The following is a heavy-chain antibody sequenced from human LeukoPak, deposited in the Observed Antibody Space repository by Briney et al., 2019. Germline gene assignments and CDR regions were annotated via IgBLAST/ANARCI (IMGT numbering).Heavy chain of an antibody. J-gene: IGHJ4*02. V-gene: IGHV3-30*02. CDR2: IRDDGSNK. Sequence: PGGSLRLSCAASGFTFSSYGMHWVRQAPGKGLEWVAFIRDDGSNKYYADSVKGRFTISRDNSKNTLYLQMNSLRAEDTAVDYCAKDQVSSGSDYWGQGTLVTVSS. D-gene: IGHD6-19*01. CDR3: AKDQVSSGSDY. CDR1: GFTFSSYG.